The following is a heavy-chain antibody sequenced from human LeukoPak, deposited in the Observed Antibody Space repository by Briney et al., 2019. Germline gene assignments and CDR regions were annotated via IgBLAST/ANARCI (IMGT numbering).Heavy chain of an antibody. V-gene: IGHV3-30-3*01. CDR3: ARVGTYDDY. CDR2: ISYDGSNK. J-gene: IGHJ4*02. CDR1: GFTFSSYA. Sequence: GGSLRLSCAASGFTFSSYAMHWVRQAPGKGLEWVAVISYDGSNKYYADSVKGRFTISRDNAKNSLYLQMNSLRAEDTAVYYCARVGTYDDYWGQGTLVTVSS. D-gene: IGHD3-22*01.